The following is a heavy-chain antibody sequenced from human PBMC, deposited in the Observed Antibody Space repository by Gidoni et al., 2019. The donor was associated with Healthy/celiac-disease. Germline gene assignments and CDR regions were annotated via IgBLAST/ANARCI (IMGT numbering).Heavy chain of an antibody. CDR2: ISSHGGST. J-gene: IGHJ3*02. CDR3: ARSGGNFLTIHAFDI. V-gene: IGHV3-64*02. D-gene: IGHD2-15*01. Sequence: EVQLVESGEGLVQPGGSLRLSCAASGFTSSSYAMHWVRQAPGKGLEYVSAISSHGGSTYYADSVKGRFTISRDNSKNTLYPQMGSLRAEDMAVYYCARSGGNFLTIHAFDIWGQGTMVTVSS. CDR1: GFTSSSYA.